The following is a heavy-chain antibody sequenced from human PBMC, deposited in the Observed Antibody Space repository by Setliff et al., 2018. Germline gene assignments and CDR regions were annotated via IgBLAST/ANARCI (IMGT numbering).Heavy chain of an antibody. D-gene: IGHD5-12*01. V-gene: IGHV4-39*01. CDR3: ARHVKVATEYFDC. CDR2: EYHSGGT. CDR1: GGSISSGSDY. J-gene: IGHJ4*02. Sequence: PSETLSLTCTVSGGSISSGSDYWAWIRQPPGKGLEWLGTEYHSGGTYYNPSLKSRVTMSVDTSKNLFSLKLNSVTAADTALYYCARHVKVATEYFDCWGQGSLVTVS.